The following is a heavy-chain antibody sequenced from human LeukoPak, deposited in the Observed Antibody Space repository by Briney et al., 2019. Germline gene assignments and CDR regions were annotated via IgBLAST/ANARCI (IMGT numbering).Heavy chain of an antibody. V-gene: IGHV3-23*01. J-gene: IGHJ3*02. CDR3: ANLKVVADAFDI. Sequence: GGSLRLSCAASGFTFSSYAMSWVRQAPGKGLEWVSVISGSGGSTYYADSVKGRFTISRDNSKNTLYLQMNSLRAEDTAVYYCANLKVVADAFDIWGQGTMVTVSS. D-gene: IGHD2-15*01. CDR2: ISGSGGST. CDR1: GFTFSSYA.